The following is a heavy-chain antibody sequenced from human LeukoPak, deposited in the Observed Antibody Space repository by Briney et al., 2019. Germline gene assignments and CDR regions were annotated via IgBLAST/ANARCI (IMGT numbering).Heavy chain of an antibody. D-gene: IGHD1-1*01. V-gene: IGHV3-30*04. J-gene: IGHJ4*02. CDR3: ARTHGTGSLDY. CDR1: GFTFNTYA. CDR2: ISYDGSNK. Sequence: GRSLRLSCAASGFTFNTYAMHWVRQAPGKGLEWVAVISYDGSNKYYADSVKGRFTISRDNSKNTLYLQMNSLRAEDTAVYYCARTHGTGSLDYWGQGTLVTVSS.